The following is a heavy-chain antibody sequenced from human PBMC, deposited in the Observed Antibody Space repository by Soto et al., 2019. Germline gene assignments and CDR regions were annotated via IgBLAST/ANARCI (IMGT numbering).Heavy chain of an antibody. CDR3: ARSRPYSYGHYFDY. V-gene: IGHV4-31*03. CDR1: GGSISSGGYY. J-gene: IGHJ4*02. D-gene: IGHD5-18*01. Sequence: PSETLSLTCTVSGGSISSGGYYWSWIRQHPGKGLEWIGYIYYSGSTYYNPSLKSRVTISVDTSKNQFSLKLSSVTAADTAVYYCARSRPYSYGHYFDYWGQGTLVTVSS. CDR2: IYYSGST.